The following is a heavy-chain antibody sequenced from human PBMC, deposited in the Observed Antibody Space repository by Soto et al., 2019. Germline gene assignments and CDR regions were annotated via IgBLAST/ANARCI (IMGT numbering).Heavy chain of an antibody. CDR3: ARDSVGGGQLLSSAVDY. V-gene: IGHV1-46*01. J-gene: IGHJ4*02. Sequence: QVQLVQSGAEVKKPGASVKVSCKASGYTFTSYYMHWVRQAPGQGLEWMGIINPSGGSTSYAQKFQGRVTMTRETSTSTVYMELSSLRSEDTAVYYCARDSVGGGQLLSSAVDYWGQGTLVTVSS. CDR1: GYTFTSYY. D-gene: IGHD2-2*01. CDR2: INPSGGST.